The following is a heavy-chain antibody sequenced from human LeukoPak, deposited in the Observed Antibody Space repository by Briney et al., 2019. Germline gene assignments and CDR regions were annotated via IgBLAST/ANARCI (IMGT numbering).Heavy chain of an antibody. CDR2: IHGSGETT. CDR1: ALRFSSFA. CDR3: AKDPNGDYVGAFDS. Sequence: GGSLRLSCAASALRFSSFAMAWVRQVPGKGLEWVSGIHGSGETTYYADSVKGRFTISRDNSREMLYLQMNSLRVEDTAVYYCAKDPNGDYVGAFDSWGQGTMVTVSS. D-gene: IGHD4-17*01. J-gene: IGHJ3*02. V-gene: IGHV3-23*01.